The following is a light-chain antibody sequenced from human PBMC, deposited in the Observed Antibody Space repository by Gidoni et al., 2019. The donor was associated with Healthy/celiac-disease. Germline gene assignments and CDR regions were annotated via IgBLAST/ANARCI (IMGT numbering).Light chain of an antibody. CDR1: QSISSW. J-gene: IGKJ1*01. CDR2: KAS. Sequence: DIQMTQSPSTLSASVGDRVTTTCGADQSISSWLAWYQQKPGKAPNLLNYKASSLEGGVPSRFSGSGCGTEFTLTISRLQPDDFASYYWQQYNSYSWTFGQGTKVEIK. CDR3: QQYNSYSWT. V-gene: IGKV1-5*03.